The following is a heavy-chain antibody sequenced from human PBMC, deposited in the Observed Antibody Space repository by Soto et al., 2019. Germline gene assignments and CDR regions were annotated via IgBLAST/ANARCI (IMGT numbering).Heavy chain of an antibody. J-gene: IGHJ3*02. CDR3: ARETLRDAIDI. V-gene: IGHV3-48*03. Sequence: GGSLRLSCVASGFDFRSYEMNWVRQAPGKGLEWVSNIRANDESIYYADSVKGRVSVSRDNAKNSQFLEMNSLRVDDTAVYYCARETLRDAIDIWGQGTMVTVSS. CDR1: GFDFRSYE. CDR2: IRANDESI.